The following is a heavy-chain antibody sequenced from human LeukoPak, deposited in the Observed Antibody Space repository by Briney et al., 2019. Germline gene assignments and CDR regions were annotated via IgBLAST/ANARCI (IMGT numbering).Heavy chain of an antibody. CDR3: ASSLIRWELPFDY. D-gene: IGHD1-26*01. Sequence: GGSLRLSWAASGFTVGSIYMSWVRQAPGEGLEWVAVICYDGSNKYYADSVKSRFTISRDNSKNTLYLQMNSLRAEDTAVYYCASSLIRWELPFDYWGQGTLVTVSS. J-gene: IGHJ4*02. CDR1: GFTVGSIY. CDR2: ICYDGSNK. V-gene: IGHV3-33*08.